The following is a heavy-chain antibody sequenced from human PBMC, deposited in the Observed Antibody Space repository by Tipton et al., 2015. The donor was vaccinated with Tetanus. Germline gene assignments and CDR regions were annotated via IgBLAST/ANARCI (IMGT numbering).Heavy chain of an antibody. V-gene: IGHV4-34*01. CDR2: VYYNGNT. CDR1: GASFSDYY. Sequence: LRLSCAVYGASFSDYYWSWIRQAPGKGLEWIGNVYYNGNTFYHSSLESRVTISADTSKNQFSLSLRSVTAADTAVYFCARQADNWFDPWGQGTLVTVSS. J-gene: IGHJ5*02. D-gene: IGHD6-25*01. CDR3: ARQADNWFDP.